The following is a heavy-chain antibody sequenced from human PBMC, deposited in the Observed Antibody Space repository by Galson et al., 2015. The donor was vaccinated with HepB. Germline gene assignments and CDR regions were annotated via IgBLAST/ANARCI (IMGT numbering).Heavy chain of an antibody. Sequence: PALVKPTQTLTLTCTFSGFSLSTSGMCVSWIRQPPGKALEWLARIDWDDDKYYSTSLKTRLTISKDTSKNQVVLTMTNMDPVDTATYYCARITHDYGGNSEDWYFDLWGRGTLVTVSS. D-gene: IGHD4-23*01. CDR3: ARITHDYGGNSEDWYFDL. CDR1: GFSLSTSGMC. CDR2: IDWDDDK. V-gene: IGHV2-70*11. J-gene: IGHJ2*01.